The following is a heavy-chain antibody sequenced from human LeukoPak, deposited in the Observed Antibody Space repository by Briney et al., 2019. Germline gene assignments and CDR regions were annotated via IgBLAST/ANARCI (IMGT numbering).Heavy chain of an antibody. J-gene: IGHJ4*02. D-gene: IGHD3-9*01. CDR3: ARGLTYYDILTGYYNFDY. CDR1: GGTFSSYA. Sequence: SVKVSCKASGGTFSSYAISWVRQAPGQGLEWMGGIIPIFGTANYAQKLQGRVTITADESTSTAYMELSSLRSEDTAVYYCARGLTYYDILTGYYNFDYWGQGTLVTVSS. CDR2: IIPIFGTA. V-gene: IGHV1-69*01.